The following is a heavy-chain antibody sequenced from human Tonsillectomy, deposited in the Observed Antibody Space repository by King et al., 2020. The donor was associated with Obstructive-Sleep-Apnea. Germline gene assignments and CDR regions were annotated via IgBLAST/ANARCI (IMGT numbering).Heavy chain of an antibody. Sequence: VQLQESGPGLVKPSQTLSLTCAVSGGSISSGGYSWSWIRQPPGKGLGGIGYTYYSGSTYYNPSLKSRVTVSVDTSKNQFSLKLSSVTAADTAVNYFARNGVYGGNSLEYWGQGTLVTVSS. CDR2: TYYSGST. D-gene: IGHD4-23*01. CDR1: GGSISSGGYS. J-gene: IGHJ4*02. V-gene: IGHV4-30-4*07. CDR3: ARNGVYGGNSLEY.